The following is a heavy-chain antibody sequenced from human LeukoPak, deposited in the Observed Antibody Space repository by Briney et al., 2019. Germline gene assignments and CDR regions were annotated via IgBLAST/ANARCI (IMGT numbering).Heavy chain of an antibody. D-gene: IGHD6-19*01. CDR3: ARGLYSSGYYGSYYYMDV. Sequence: SETLSLTCTVSGGSITSYYWSWIRQPPGKGLEWIGYISKSGNTNYNPSLKSRVTISVDTSKNQFSLKLNSATAADTAMYYCARGLYSSGYYGSYYYMDVWGKGTTVTIS. CDR2: ISKSGNT. J-gene: IGHJ6*03. CDR1: GGSITSYY. V-gene: IGHV4-59*01.